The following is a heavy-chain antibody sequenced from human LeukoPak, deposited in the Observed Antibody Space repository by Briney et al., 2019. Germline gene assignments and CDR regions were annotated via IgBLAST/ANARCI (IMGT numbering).Heavy chain of an antibody. D-gene: IGHD3-3*01. CDR3: ARLSIFGAPLVGMDV. V-gene: IGHV1-8*01. J-gene: IGHJ6*02. CDR2: MNPNSGNT. CDR1: GYTFTSYD. Sequence: ASVKVSCKASGYTFTSYDINWVRQATGQGLEWMGWMNPNSGNTGYAQKFQGRVTMTRNTSISTAYMELGSLRSEDTAVYYCARLSIFGAPLVGMDVWGQGTTVTVSS.